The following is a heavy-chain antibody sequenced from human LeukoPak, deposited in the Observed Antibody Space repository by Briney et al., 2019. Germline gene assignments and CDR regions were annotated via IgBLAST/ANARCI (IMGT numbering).Heavy chain of an antibody. CDR2: ISSSGSTI. D-gene: IGHD1-1*01. V-gene: IGHV3-48*03. J-gene: IGHJ3*02. CDR1: GFTFSSYE. CDR3: ARIWTSPYAFDI. Sequence: GGSLRLSCAASGFTFSSYEMNWVRQAPGKGLEWVSYISSSGSTIYYADSVKGRFTISRDNAKNSLYLQMNSLRAEDTAVYYCARIWTSPYAFDIWGQGTMVTVSS.